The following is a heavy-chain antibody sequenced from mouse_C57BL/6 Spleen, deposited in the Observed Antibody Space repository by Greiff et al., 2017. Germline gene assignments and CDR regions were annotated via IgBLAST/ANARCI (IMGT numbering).Heavy chain of an antibody. J-gene: IGHJ2*01. CDR1: GYAFSSYW. V-gene: IGHV1-80*01. Sequence: VQLQQSGAELVKPGASVKISCKASGYAFSSYWMNWVQQRPGKGLEWIGQIYPGDGDTNYNGKFKGKATLTADKSSSTAYMQLSSLTSEDSAVYYCARKRGTVAYFDYWGQSTTLTVSS. CDR2: IYPGDGDT. D-gene: IGHD1-1*01. CDR3: ARKRGTVAYFDY.